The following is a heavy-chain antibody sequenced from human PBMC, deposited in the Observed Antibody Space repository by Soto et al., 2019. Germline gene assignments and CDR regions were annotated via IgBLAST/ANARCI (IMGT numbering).Heavy chain of an antibody. V-gene: IGHV3-9*01. CDR2: VSWNSGSI. D-gene: IGHD1-26*01. J-gene: IGHJ4*02. CDR1: GFTFDDYA. Sequence: EVHLVESGGGSIQPGRSLSLSCAASGFTFDDYAMHWVRQAPGKGLEWVSSVSWNSGSIEYAGSVSGRFIISRDNAKNSLYLQMNSLRPEDTALYYCGKANSSSIVGAIDYWGQGSLVTVSS. CDR3: GKANSSSIVGAIDY.